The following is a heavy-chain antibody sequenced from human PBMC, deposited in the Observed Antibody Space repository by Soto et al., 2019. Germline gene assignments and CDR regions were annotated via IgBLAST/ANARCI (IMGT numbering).Heavy chain of an antibody. V-gene: IGHV1-18*01. D-gene: IGHD2-15*01. J-gene: IGHJ4*02. Sequence: ASVKVSCKASGYTFTSYGISWVRQAPGQGLEWMGWISAYNGNTNYAQKLQGRVTMTTDTSTSTAYMELRSLRSDDTAVYYCARDLTPPGYCSVGSCSHFDYWGQGTLVTVSS. CDR1: GYTFTSYG. CDR2: ISAYNGNT. CDR3: ARDLTPPGYCSVGSCSHFDY.